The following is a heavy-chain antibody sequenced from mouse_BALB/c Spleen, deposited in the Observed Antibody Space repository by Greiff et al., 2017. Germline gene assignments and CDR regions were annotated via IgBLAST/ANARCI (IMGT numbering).Heavy chain of an antibody. CDR1: GYTFSSYW. V-gene: IGHV1-9*01. D-gene: IGHD1-1*02. CDR2: ILPGSGST. Sequence: VQLQQSGAELMKPGASVKISCKATGYTFSSYWIEWVKQRPGHGLEWIGEILPGSGSTNYNEKFKGKATFTADTSSNTAYMQLSSLTSEDSAVYYCAREGGGTWFAYWGQGTLVTVSA. CDR3: AREGGGTWFAY. J-gene: IGHJ3*01.